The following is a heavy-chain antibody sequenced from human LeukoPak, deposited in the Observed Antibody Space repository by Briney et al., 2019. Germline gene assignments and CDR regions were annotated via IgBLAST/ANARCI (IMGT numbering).Heavy chain of an antibody. D-gene: IGHD3-10*01. V-gene: IGHV3-30*02. Sequence: GGSLRLSCAASGFTFSSYGMHWVRQAPGKGLEWVTCIQHDGRNKYYADSVKGRFTISRDNSKNTLYLQVNSLRAEDTALYYCVAEGVSGSGRSIAFDVWGQGTMVTVSS. CDR2: IQHDGRNK. CDR3: VAEGVSGSGRSIAFDV. CDR1: GFTFSSYG. J-gene: IGHJ3*01.